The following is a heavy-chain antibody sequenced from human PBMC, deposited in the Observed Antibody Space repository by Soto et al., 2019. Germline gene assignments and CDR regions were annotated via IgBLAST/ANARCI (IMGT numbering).Heavy chain of an antibody. D-gene: IGHD3-10*01. CDR2: IIPIFGTA. CDR3: ARARGEMATSHVSYFDY. CDR1: GGTFSSYA. V-gene: IGHV1-69*01. Sequence: QVQLVQSGAEVKKPGSSVKVSCKASGGTFSSYAISWVRQAPGQGLEWMGGIIPIFGTANYAQKFQGRVTITADEYTSTAYMELSSLRAEDTAVYYCARARGEMATSHVSYFDYWGQGTLVTVSS. J-gene: IGHJ4*02.